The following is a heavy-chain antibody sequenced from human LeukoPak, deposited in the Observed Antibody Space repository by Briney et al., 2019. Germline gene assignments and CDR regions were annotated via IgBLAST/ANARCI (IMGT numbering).Heavy chain of an antibody. CDR3: ARAGYSSGWSLDY. CDR1: GFTFSSYG. Sequence: GGSLRLSCAASGFTFSSYGMHWVRQAPGKGLEWVAVISYDGSNKYYADSVKGRFTISRDNFKNTLYLQMSSLRAEDTAVYYCARAGYSSGWSLDYWGQGTLVTVSS. CDR2: ISYDGSNK. D-gene: IGHD6-19*01. J-gene: IGHJ4*02. V-gene: IGHV3-30*03.